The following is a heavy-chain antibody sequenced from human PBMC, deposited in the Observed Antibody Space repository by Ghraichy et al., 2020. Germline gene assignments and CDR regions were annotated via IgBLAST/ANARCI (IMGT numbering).Heavy chain of an antibody. J-gene: IGHJ3*02. CDR3: ARGQDDYVWGSYRKRAFDI. D-gene: IGHD3-16*02. CDR2: INHSGST. Sequence: SETLSLTCAVYGGSFSGYYWSWIRQPPGKGLEWIGEINHSGSTNYNPSLKSRVTISVDTSKNQFSLKLSSVTAADTAVYYCARGQDDYVWGSYRKRAFDIWGQGTMVTVSS. V-gene: IGHV4-34*01. CDR1: GGSFSGYY.